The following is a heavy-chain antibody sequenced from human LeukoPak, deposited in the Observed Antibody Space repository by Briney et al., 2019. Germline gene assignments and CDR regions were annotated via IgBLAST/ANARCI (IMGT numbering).Heavy chain of an antibody. CDR2: INPSGGST. CDR3: ARASGGGSYLARFYYYGMDV. V-gene: IGHV1-46*01. CDR1: GYTFTSYY. J-gene: IGHJ6*02. Sequence: ASVKVSCKASGYTFTSYYMHWVRQAPGQGLEWMGIINPSGGSTSYAQKFQGRVTITADESTSTAYMELSSLRSEDTAVYYCARASGGGSYLARFYYYGMDVWGQGTTVTVSS. D-gene: IGHD1-26*01.